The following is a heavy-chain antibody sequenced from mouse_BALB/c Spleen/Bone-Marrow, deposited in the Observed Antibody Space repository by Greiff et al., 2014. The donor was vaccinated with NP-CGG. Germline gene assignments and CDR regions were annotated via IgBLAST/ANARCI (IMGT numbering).Heavy chain of an antibody. CDR1: GYTFTSYY. Sequence: QVQLQQSGPELVKPGASVRISCKASGYTFTSYYIHWVKQRPGQGLEWIGWIYPGNVNTKYNEKFKGKATLTADKSSSTAYMQLSSLTSEDSAVYLCARGVTTGGFAYWGQGTLVTVSA. J-gene: IGHJ3*01. CDR2: IYPGNVNT. V-gene: IGHV1S56*01. CDR3: ARGVTTGGFAY. D-gene: IGHD2-3*01.